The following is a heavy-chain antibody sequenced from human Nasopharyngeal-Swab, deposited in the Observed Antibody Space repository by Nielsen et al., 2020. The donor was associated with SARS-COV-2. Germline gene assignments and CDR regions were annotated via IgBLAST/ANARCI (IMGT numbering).Heavy chain of an antibody. CDR1: GYTFTSNW. D-gene: IGHD2/OR15-2a*01. Sequence: GGSLRLSCKGSGYTFTSNWIGWVRHMPGKGLEWMGSNYPSDSETTYSPSFQGQVIIPVDKSIATAYLQWNSLKASDSGIYYCALSSSSSGAYFAWGQGTLVTVSS. CDR3: ALSSSSSGAYFA. J-gene: IGHJ5*02. V-gene: IGHV5-51*01. CDR2: NYPSDSET.